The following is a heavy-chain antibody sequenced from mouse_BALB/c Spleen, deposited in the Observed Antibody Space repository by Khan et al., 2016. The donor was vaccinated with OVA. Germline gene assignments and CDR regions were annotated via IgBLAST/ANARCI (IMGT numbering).Heavy chain of an antibody. CDR3: ARDYGSLYWFFDV. J-gene: IGHJ1*01. Sequence: LQQSGPGLVKPSQTVSLTCTVTGISITSGNYRWSWIRQFPGNKLEWIGNIYYSGNVTYNPSLTSRTTITRDTSKNQFFLEMNSLTAEDTATDYCARDYGSLYWFFDVWGAGTTVTVSS. D-gene: IGHD1-1*01. V-gene: IGHV3-5*02. CDR2: IYYSGNV. CDR1: GISITSGNYR.